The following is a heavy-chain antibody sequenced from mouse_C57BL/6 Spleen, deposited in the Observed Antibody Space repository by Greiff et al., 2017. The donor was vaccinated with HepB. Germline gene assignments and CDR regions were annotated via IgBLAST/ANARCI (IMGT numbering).Heavy chain of an antibody. V-gene: IGHV1-80*01. CDR3: ARSHGSSYVGFAY. D-gene: IGHD1-1*01. CDR1: GYAFSSYW. CDR2: IYPGDGDT. J-gene: IGHJ3*01. Sequence: VKLQQSGAELVKPGASVKISCKASGYAFSSYWMNWVKQRPGKGLEWIGQIYPGDGDTNYNGKFKGKATLTADKSSSTAYMQLSSLTSEDSAVYFCARSHGSSYVGFAYWGQGTLVTVSA.